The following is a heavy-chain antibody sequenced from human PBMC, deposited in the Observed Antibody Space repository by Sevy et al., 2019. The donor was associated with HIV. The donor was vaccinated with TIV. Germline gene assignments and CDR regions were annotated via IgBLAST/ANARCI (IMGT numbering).Heavy chain of an antibody. CDR1: GYSFTSYW. D-gene: IGHD3-22*01. V-gene: IGHV5-51*01. CDR3: ARQGTEDDDSYYYDSSGYYYHWDY. Sequence: GESLKISCKGSGYSFTSYWIGWVRQMPGKGLEWMGIIYPGDSDTRYSPSFQGQVTISADKSISTAYLQWSSLKASDTAMYYCARQGTEDDDSYYYDSSGYYYHWDYWGQGTLVTVSS. CDR2: IYPGDSDT. J-gene: IGHJ4*02.